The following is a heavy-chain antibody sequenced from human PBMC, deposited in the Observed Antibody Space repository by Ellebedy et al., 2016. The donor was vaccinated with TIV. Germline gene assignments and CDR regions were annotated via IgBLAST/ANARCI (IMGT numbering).Heavy chain of an antibody. D-gene: IGHD3-22*01. Sequence: ASVKVSCKASGYTFTSYYFYWVRQAPGQGLEWMGIINPTTGNSNYAQKFQGRVTMTRDTSTSTVYMELSSLRSEDTAVYYCARGDSYYYDSSGYYYTYWGQGTLVTVSS. CDR2: INPTTGNS. CDR1: GYTFTSYY. V-gene: IGHV1-46*01. J-gene: IGHJ4*02. CDR3: ARGDSYYYDSSGYYYTY.